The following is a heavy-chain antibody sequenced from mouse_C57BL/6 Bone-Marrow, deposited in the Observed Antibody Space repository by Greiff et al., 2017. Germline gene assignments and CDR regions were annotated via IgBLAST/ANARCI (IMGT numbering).Heavy chain of an antibody. V-gene: IGHV1-50*01. Sequence: QVQLQQPGAELVKPGASVKLSCKASGYTFTSYWMQWVKQRPGQGLEWIGEIDPSDSYTNYNQKFKGKATLTVDTSSSTAYMQLSSLTSEDSAVYYCARSPYYGSSYSAMDDWGQGTSVTVSS. J-gene: IGHJ4*01. CDR2: IDPSDSYT. D-gene: IGHD1-1*01. CDR3: ARSPYYGSSYSAMDD. CDR1: GYTFTSYW.